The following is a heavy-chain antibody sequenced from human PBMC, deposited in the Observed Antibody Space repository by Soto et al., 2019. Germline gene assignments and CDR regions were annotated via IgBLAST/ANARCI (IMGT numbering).Heavy chain of an antibody. J-gene: IGHJ6*02. D-gene: IGHD5-18*01. CDR1: GYTFTSYC. V-gene: IGHV1-18*01. Sequence: ASVNVSCKTSGYTFTSYCISWVRPAPGQGLELMGWISAYNGNTNYAQKLQGRVTMTTDTSTSTAYMELRSLRADDTAVYYCAIDAGQLWPSYYYYGMDFWGQRTTVTVSS. CDR3: AIDAGQLWPSYYYYGMDF. CDR2: ISAYNGNT.